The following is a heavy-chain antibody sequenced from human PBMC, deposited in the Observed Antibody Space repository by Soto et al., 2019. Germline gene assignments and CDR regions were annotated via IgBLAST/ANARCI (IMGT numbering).Heavy chain of an antibody. D-gene: IGHD3-22*01. CDR2: ISAYNGNT. CDR1: GYTFTSYG. Sequence: ASVKVSCKASGYTFTSYGISWLRQAPGQGLEWMGWISAYNGNTNYAQKLQGRVTMTTDTSTSTAYMELRSLRSDDTAVYYCARDFYYDSSGYYYRSWFDPWGQGTLVTVSS. J-gene: IGHJ5*02. CDR3: ARDFYYDSSGYYYRSWFDP. V-gene: IGHV1-18*01.